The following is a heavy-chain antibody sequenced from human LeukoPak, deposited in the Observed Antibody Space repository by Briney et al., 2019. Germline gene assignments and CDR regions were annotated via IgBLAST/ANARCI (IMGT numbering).Heavy chain of an antibody. D-gene: IGHD3-9*01. CDR1: GYTFTGYY. CDR3: ARAVDILTGYSDY. CDR2: INPNSGGT. Sequence: ASVKVSCKASGYTFTGYYMHWVRQAPGQGLEWMGWINPNSGGTNYAQKLQGRVTMTRDTSISTAYMELSRLRSDDTAVYYCARAVDILTGYSDYWGQGTLVTVSS. J-gene: IGHJ4*02. V-gene: IGHV1-2*02.